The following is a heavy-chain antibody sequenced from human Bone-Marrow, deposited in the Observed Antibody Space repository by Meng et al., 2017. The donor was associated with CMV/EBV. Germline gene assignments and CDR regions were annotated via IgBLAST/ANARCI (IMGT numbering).Heavy chain of an antibody. D-gene: IGHD1-26*01. CDR1: GFTFSSYG. J-gene: IGHJ4*02. V-gene: IGHV3-30*02. CDR3: AIEVELTESRDY. Sequence: GESLKISCVASGFTFSSYGMHWVRQAPGKGLEWVAVIWYDGRNKYYADSVKGRFTISRDNSKNTLYLQMNSLRDEDTAVYYCAIEVELTESRDYRGQGTLATVSS. CDR2: IWYDGRNK.